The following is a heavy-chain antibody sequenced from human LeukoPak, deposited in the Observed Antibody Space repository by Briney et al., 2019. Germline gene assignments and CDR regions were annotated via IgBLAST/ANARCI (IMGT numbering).Heavy chain of an antibody. Sequence: SETLSLTCTVSGGSISSNYWSWVRQPQGKGMEWVGYIYYSGSTNYNPSLKSRVTISVDTSKNHFSLKLSSVTAADTAVYYCARGVGYSYGYAPFDYWGQGTLVTVSS. CDR3: ARGVGYSYGYAPFDY. CDR1: GGSISSNY. D-gene: IGHD5-18*01. CDR2: IYYSGST. J-gene: IGHJ4*02. V-gene: IGHV4-59*01.